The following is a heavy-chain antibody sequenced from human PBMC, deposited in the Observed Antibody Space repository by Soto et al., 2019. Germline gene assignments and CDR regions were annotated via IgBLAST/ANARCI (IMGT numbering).Heavy chain of an antibody. CDR2: TSYTGST. CDR3: GRDMHAVFTHYFDP. J-gene: IGHJ5*02. Sequence: PAETLSLTCFVSGCSVTSHHWNWIRQFPGKGLEWIAYTSYTGSTIYNPSLQSRVTISLDTSKNQLSLMLTTIPPADTAADYCGRDMHAVFTHYFDPWGQGTLVTVSS. D-gene: IGHD1-26*01. V-gene: IGHV4-59*02. CDR1: GCSVTSHH.